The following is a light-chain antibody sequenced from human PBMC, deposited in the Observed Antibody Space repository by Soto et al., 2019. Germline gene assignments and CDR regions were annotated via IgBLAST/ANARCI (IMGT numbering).Light chain of an antibody. CDR2: WAS. V-gene: IGKV4-1*01. Sequence: DIVMTQSPDSLAVSLGERATINCKSSQSVLYSSNNKNYLAWYQQKPGQPPKMVIYWASTRESGVPDRFSGSGSGTDFTLTISSLQAEDVAVYYCQQYYSTTTTFGQGTKLEIK. J-gene: IGKJ2*01. CDR3: QQYYSTTTT. CDR1: QSVLYSSNNKNY.